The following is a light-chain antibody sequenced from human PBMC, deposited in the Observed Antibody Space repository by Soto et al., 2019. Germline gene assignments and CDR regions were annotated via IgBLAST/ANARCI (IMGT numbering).Light chain of an antibody. CDR2: GAS. J-gene: IGKJ1*01. CDR1: QSVSSSY. V-gene: IGKV3-20*01. CDR3: QQYCSSRP. Sequence: EIVLTQSPGTLSLSPGERATLSCRASQSVSSSYLAWYQQKPGQAPRLLIYGASSRATGIPDRFSGSGSGTDFTLTISRLEFEYFAVYYCQQYCSSRPFSQGTNSDIK.